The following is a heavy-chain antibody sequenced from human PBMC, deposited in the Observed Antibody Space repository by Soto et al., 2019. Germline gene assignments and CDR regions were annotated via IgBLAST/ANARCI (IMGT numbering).Heavy chain of an antibody. J-gene: IGHJ4*02. Sequence: QVQLQESGPGLVKPSQTLSLTCTVSGGSISSGGYYWSWIRQHPGKGLEWIGYIYYSGSTYYNPSLKSRVTLSVDTSKNQFSLKLSSVTAADTAVYYCARGSPKYYDILTGYRTFDYWGQGTLVTVSS. CDR2: IYYSGST. V-gene: IGHV4-31*03. CDR3: ARGSPKYYDILTGYRTFDY. D-gene: IGHD3-9*01. CDR1: GGSISSGGYY.